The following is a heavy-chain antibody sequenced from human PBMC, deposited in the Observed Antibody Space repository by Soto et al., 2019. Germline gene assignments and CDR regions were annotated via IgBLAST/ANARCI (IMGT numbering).Heavy chain of an antibody. Sequence: QVQLQESGPGLVKPSQTLSLTCTVSGGSISNGEYYWSWIRQPPGKGLEWIGYIYYSDNTYYNPSLKSRVXXSVDTSRNQFSLKLTSVTAADTAVYYCARAGGYTYGYGFDSWGQGTLVTVSS. D-gene: IGHD5-18*01. CDR1: GGSISNGEYY. CDR3: ARAGGYTYGYGFDS. CDR2: IYYSDNT. V-gene: IGHV4-30-4*01. J-gene: IGHJ4*02.